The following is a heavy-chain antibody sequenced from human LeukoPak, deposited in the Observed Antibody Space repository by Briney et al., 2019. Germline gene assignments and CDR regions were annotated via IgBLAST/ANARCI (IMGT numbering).Heavy chain of an antibody. J-gene: IGHJ4*02. CDR3: ARDYAGSPDY. CDR1: GFTFSTYW. D-gene: IGHD3-10*01. Sequence: QPGGSLRLSCTASGFTFSTYWINWVRQSPGRRLVWVALVNGDGSTTTHADSVKGRFTISRDNAKNTAYLQMNSLRDEDTAVYHCARDYAGSPDYWGQGTLVAVSA. V-gene: IGHV3-74*03. CDR2: VNGDGSTT.